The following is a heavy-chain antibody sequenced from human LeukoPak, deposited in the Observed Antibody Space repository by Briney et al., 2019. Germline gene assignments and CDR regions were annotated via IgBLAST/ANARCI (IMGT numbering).Heavy chain of an antibody. CDR1: GDSISSGDYY. Sequence: SQTLSLTCTVSGDSISSGDYYWSWIRQPAGKGLEWIGRISSSGSTNYNPSLKSRVTISVDTSKNQFSLKLSSVTAADTAVYYCARDRSYDRGNFDYWGQGTLVTVSS. CDR2: ISSSGST. CDR3: ARDRSYDRGNFDY. D-gene: IGHD3-16*01. V-gene: IGHV4-61*02. J-gene: IGHJ4*02.